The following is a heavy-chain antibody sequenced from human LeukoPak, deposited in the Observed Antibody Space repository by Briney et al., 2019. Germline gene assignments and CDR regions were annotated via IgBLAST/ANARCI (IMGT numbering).Heavy chain of an antibody. CDR1: GFTFSNYN. CDR2: ISSTSASI. D-gene: IGHD2-2*01. Sequence: GGSLRLSCAVSGFTFSNYNMQWVRQAPGKGLEVVASISSTSASIYYADSVKGRFTISRDNAEKSLFLQMSSLRAEDTALYYCGRVPSTYRTIDYWDQGTRVTVSS. CDR3: GRVPSTYRTIDY. V-gene: IGHV3-21*01. J-gene: IGHJ4*02.